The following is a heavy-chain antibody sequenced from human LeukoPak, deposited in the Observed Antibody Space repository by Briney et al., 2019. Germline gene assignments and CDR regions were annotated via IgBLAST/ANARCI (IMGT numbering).Heavy chain of an antibody. CDR2: IKDDGSEK. D-gene: IGHD1-14*01. V-gene: IGHV3-7*04. CDR3: ARARIDY. Sequence: GGSLRLSCVGSGFTFNWMTWVRQAPGKGLEWVANIKDDGSEKYSVDPVKGRFTISRDNAKNLLYLQMSSLRAEDTAVYYCARARIDYWGQGTLVTVSS. J-gene: IGHJ4*02. CDR1: GFTFNW.